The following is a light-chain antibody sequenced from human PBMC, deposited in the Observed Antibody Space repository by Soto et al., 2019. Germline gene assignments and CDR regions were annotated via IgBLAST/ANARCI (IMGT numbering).Light chain of an antibody. V-gene: IGKV3-20*01. J-gene: IGKJ2*01. Sequence: EIVLTQSPGTLSLSPGERATLSCRASHSVSSSYLAWYQQKPGQAPRLRIYGASSRATGIPDRFSGSGSGSDFPLTISRLEPEDFAVYYCQQYGSSPPYTFGQGTKLEIK. CDR3: QQYGSSPPYT. CDR1: HSVSSSY. CDR2: GAS.